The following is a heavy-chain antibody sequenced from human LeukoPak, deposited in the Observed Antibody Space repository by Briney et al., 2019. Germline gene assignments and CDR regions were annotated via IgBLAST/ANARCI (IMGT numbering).Heavy chain of an antibody. J-gene: IGHJ4*02. D-gene: IGHD4-17*01. Sequence: SGPTLVNPTQTLTLTCTFSGFPLRTSAVGVGWIRQPPGKALEWLALIYWDDNKPYSPSLKSRLTITKDTSKNQVVLTMTYMDPVDTATYYCAHYGDYRFMYYFDHWGQGTLVTVSS. CDR3: AHYGDYRFMYYFDH. CDR2: IYWDDNK. V-gene: IGHV2-5*02. CDR1: GFPLRTSAVG.